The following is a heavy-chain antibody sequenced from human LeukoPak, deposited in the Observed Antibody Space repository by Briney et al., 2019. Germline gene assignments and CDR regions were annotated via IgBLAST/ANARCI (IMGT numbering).Heavy chain of an antibody. Sequence: SETLSLTCAVYGGSFSGYYRSWIRQPPGKGLEWIGEINHSGSTNYNPSLKSRVTISVDTSKNQFSLKLSSVTAADTAVYYCARGYSYGYYWSQGTLVTVSS. CDR1: GGSFSGYY. V-gene: IGHV4-34*01. CDR2: INHSGST. CDR3: ARGYSYGYY. J-gene: IGHJ4*02. D-gene: IGHD5-18*01.